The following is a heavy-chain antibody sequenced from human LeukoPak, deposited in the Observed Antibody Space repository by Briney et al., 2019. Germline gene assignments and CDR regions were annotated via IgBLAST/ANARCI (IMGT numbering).Heavy chain of an antibody. V-gene: IGHV1-8*01. Sequence: ASVKVSCKASGYTFTSYDINWVRQATGQGLEWMGWMNPNSGNTGYAQKFQGRVTMTRNTSISTAYMELSSLRSEDTAVYYCARGLGSSWSLTFYYYYYMDVWGKGTTVTVSS. CDR1: GYTFTSYD. D-gene: IGHD6-13*01. CDR2: MNPNSGNT. J-gene: IGHJ6*03. CDR3: ARGLGSSWSLTFYYYYYMDV.